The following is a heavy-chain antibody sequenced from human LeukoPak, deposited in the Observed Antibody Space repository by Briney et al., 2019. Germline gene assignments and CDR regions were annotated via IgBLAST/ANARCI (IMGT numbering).Heavy chain of an antibody. CDR1: GFTLSSNY. CDR3: ARYDNRGDWFDP. D-gene: IGHD3-9*01. J-gene: IGHJ5*02. Sequence: GGSLRLSCAASGFTLSSNYMSWVRQAPGKGLEWVSVIYSGGSTYYADSVKGRFTISRDNSKNTLYLQMNSLRAEDTAVYYCARYDNRGDWFDPWGQGTLVTVSS. CDR2: IYSGGST. V-gene: IGHV3-53*01.